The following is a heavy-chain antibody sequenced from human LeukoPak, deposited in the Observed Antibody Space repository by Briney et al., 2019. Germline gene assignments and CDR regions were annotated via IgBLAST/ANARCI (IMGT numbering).Heavy chain of an antibody. V-gene: IGHV1-18*01. CDR1: GYTFTSYG. Sequence: ASVKVSCKASGYTFTSYGISWVRQAPGQGLEWMGWISAYNGNTNYAQKLQGRVTMTTDTSTSTAYMELRSLRSDDTAVYYCASELGIAVAGTLDYWGQGTLVTVSS. J-gene: IGHJ4*02. D-gene: IGHD6-19*01. CDR3: ASELGIAVAGTLDY. CDR2: ISAYNGNT.